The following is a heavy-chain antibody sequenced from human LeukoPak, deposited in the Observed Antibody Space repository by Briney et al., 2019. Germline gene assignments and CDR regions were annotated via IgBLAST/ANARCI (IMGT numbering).Heavy chain of an antibody. Sequence: SETLSLTCAVYGGSFSGYYWSWIRHRPGTGLEWIGEINHSGSTNYNPSTKSRVTISVDTSKNQFSLKLSSVTAADTAVYYCARVPSTYCTNGVCQTKQQLARNYYFDYWGQGTLVTVSS. CDR1: GGSFSGYY. CDR3: ARVPSTYCTNGVCQTKQQLARNYYFDY. V-gene: IGHV4-34*01. D-gene: IGHD2-8*01. J-gene: IGHJ4*02. CDR2: INHSGST.